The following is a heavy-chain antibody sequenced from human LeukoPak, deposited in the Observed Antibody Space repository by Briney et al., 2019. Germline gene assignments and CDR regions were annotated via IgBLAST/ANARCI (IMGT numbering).Heavy chain of an antibody. V-gene: IGHV1-2*02. CDR3: ARVDSTGYYRGRGPIDY. CDR1: GYTFSGYY. Sequence: ASVKVPRKASGYTFSGYYIHWVRQAPGQGLEWMGWINPNSGGTNYAQRFQGRVTMTRDTSISTAYMDLSRLRPDDTAVYYCARVDSTGYYRGRGPIDYWGQGTLVTVSS. CDR2: INPNSGGT. J-gene: IGHJ4*02. D-gene: IGHD3-22*01.